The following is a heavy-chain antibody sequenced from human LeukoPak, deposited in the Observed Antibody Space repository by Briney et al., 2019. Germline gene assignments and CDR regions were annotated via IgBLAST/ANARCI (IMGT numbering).Heavy chain of an antibody. CDR1: GLTFRNYA. CDR3: AKMGPGGYYYDGSDFDF. J-gene: IGHJ4*02. CDR2: ISGYGYNT. D-gene: IGHD3-22*01. Sequence: GGSLRLSCAASGLTFRNYAMSWVRQAPEKGLEWVSAISGYGYNTYYADSVQGRLTISRDSSKNTLYLQMNSLRAEDTAVYYCAKMGPGGYYYDGSDFDFLGQGTLVTVSS. V-gene: IGHV3-23*01.